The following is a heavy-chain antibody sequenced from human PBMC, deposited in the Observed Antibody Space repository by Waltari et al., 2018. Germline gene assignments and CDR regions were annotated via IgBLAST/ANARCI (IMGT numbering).Heavy chain of an antibody. CDR3: ARQTAYSFPDYSSPFDY. V-gene: IGHV5-10-1*03. CDR1: GYPFTSNW. CDR2: IDPSDSYT. D-gene: IGHD4-4*01. Sequence: EVQLVQSGAEVKKPGESLRISCKGSGYPFTSNWISWGRQMPGKGLEWMGRIDPSDSYTNYRPSFQGHVTISADKSISTAYLQWSSLKASDTAMYYCARQTAYSFPDYSSPFDYWGQGTLVTVSS. J-gene: IGHJ4*02.